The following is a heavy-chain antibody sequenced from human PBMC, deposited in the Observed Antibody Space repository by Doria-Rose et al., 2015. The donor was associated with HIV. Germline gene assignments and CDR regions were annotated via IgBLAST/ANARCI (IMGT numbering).Heavy chain of an antibody. CDR3: ARGLLRGGWNDVDYYYGMDV. V-gene: IGHV4-34*01. Sequence: QVQLQESGAGLVKPSETLSLTCAVFGGSFSGYYWSWFRQPPGKGLEWIGEINHSGSTNYKTSLKSRVTISLDTSKTLFSVKLSSVTAADTAVYYCARGLLRGGWNDVDYYYGMDVWGQGTTVTVSS. CDR2: INHSGST. D-gene: IGHD1-1*01. J-gene: IGHJ6*02. CDR1: GGSFSGYY.